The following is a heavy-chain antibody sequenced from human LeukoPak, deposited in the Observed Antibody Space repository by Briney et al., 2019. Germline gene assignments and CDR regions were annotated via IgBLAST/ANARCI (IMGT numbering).Heavy chain of an antibody. CDR3: ARQKMGRRCSGGSCYSYYFDY. CDR1: GYSFTNYW. J-gene: IGHJ4*02. V-gene: IGHV5-51*01. Sequence: GEPLKISCKGSGYSFTNYWIGWVRQMPGKGLEWMGIIYPDDSDTRYSPSFQGQVTISADKSISTAYLQWSSLKASDSAMYYCARQKMGRRCSGGSCYSYYFDYWGQGTLVTVSS. CDR2: IYPDDSDT. D-gene: IGHD2-15*01.